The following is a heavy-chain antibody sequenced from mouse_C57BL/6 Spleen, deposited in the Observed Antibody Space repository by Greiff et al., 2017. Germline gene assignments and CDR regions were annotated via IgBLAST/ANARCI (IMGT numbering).Heavy chain of an antibody. CDR2: IDPSDSYT. V-gene: IGHV1-50*01. D-gene: IGHD1-1*01. CDR3: AREWYYYGSRAWFAY. CDR1: GYTFTSYW. Sequence: QVQLQQPGAELVKPGASVKLSCKASGYTFTSYWMQWVKQRPGQGLEWIGEIDPSDSYTNYNQKFKGKATLTVDPSSSTAYMQLSSLTSEDSAVYYCAREWYYYGSRAWFAYWGQGTLVTVSA. J-gene: IGHJ3*01.